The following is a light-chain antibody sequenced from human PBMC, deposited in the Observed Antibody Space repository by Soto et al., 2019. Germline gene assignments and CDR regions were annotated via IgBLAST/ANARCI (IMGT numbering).Light chain of an antibody. CDR3: SSYTAGGTI. J-gene: IGLJ1*01. V-gene: IGLV2-14*01. CDR2: DVN. Sequence: QSALTQPASVSGSPGQSITISCTGTISDIGGYNFISWYQHHPGKAPKLVIYDVNNRPSGVSNRFSGSKSGNTASLTISGLQAEDEADYYCSSYTAGGTIFGTGTKLTVL. CDR1: ISDIGGYNF.